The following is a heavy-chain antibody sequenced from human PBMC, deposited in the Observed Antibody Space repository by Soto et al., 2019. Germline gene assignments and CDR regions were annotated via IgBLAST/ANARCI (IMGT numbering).Heavy chain of an antibody. CDR1: GGSISSGDYY. CDR2: IYYSGST. V-gene: IGHV4-30-4*01. D-gene: IGHD3-22*01. J-gene: IGHJ4*02. Sequence: PSETLSLTCTVSGGSISSGDYYWSWIRQPPGKGLEWIGYIYYSGSTYYNPSLKSRVTLSVDTSKNQFSLKLSSVTAADTAVYYCARAGRTYYYDSSGFPPPDYWGQGTLVTVSS. CDR3: ARAGRTYYYDSSGFPPPDY.